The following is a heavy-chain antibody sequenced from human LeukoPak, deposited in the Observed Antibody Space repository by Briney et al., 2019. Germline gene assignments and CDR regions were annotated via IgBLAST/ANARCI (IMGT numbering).Heavy chain of an antibody. V-gene: IGHV1-69*04. Sequence: SVKVSCKASGGTFSSYAISWVRQAPGQGLEWMGRIIPILGIANYAQKFQGRVTITADKSTSTAYMGQSSLRSEDTAVYYCARGYCSGGSCYNNWFDPWGQGTLVTVSS. CDR2: IIPILGIA. J-gene: IGHJ5*02. D-gene: IGHD2-15*01. CDR1: GGTFSSYA. CDR3: ARGYCSGGSCYNNWFDP.